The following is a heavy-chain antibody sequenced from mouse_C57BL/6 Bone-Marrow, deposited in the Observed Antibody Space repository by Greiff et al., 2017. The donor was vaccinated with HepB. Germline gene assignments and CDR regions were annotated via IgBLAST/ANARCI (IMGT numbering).Heavy chain of an antibody. V-gene: IGHV1-82*01. J-gene: IGHJ4*01. CDR1: GYAFSSSW. CDR3: AEDSNYAMDY. CDR2: IYPGDGDT. D-gene: IGHD2-5*01. Sequence: QVQLQQSGPELVKPGASVKISCKASGYAFSSSWMNWVKQRPGKGLEWIGRIYPGDGDTNYNGKFKGKATLTADKSSSTAYMQLSSLTSEDSAVYYCAEDSNYAMDYWGQGTSVTVSS.